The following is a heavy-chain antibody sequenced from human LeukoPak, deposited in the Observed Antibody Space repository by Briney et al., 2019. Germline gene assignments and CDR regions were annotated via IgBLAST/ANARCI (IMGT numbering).Heavy chain of an antibody. CDR2: INQDGSEE. CDR1: GFTFSNYW. J-gene: IGHJ4*02. Sequence: GSLRLSCAASGFTFSNYWKTWVRQAPGKGLEWVAHINQDGSEEHYMDSAKARFTISRDNAKNSLSLQMNSLRAEDTAVYYCVRDGGVSGYDLLDYWGQGTLVTVSS. D-gene: IGHD5-12*01. V-gene: IGHV3-7*01. CDR3: VRDGGVSGYDLLDY.